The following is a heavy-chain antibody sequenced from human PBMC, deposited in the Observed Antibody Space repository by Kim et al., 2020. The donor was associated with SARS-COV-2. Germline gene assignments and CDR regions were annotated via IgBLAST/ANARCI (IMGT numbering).Heavy chain of an antibody. J-gene: IGHJ6*03. CDR3: TRESYIAAAGILWLVYYYYIDV. Sequence: GGSLRLSCTASGFTFGDYAMSWVRQAPGKGLEWVGFIRSKANGGTTEYAASVKGRFTISRDDYKRIAYLQRNSLKTEDTAVYYCTRESYIAAAGILWLVYYYYIDVWGKGTTVTVSS. D-gene: IGHD6-13*01. CDR1: GFTFGDYA. CDR2: IRSKANGGTT. V-gene: IGHV3-49*04.